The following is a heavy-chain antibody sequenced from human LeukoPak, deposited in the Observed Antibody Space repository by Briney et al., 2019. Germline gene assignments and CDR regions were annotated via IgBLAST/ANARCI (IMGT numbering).Heavy chain of an antibody. Sequence: ASVTVSFKASGYTFTFHYMHWVRQAPGQGLEWMGIINPSGGSTSYAQKFQGRVTMTRDTSTTTVYMELSSLRSEDTAVYYCARVVGYGGNSGAFEIWGQGTMVTVSS. CDR2: INPSGGST. CDR3: ARVVGYGGNSGAFEI. J-gene: IGHJ3*02. V-gene: IGHV1-46*01. D-gene: IGHD4-23*01. CDR1: GYTFTFHY.